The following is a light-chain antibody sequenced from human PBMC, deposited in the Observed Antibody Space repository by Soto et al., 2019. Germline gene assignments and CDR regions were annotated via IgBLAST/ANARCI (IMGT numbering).Light chain of an antibody. V-gene: IGKV3-11*01. CDR3: QQRSNWPIT. Sequence: EIVLTQSPATLSLSPGERGTLSCRASQSVNTYLVWYQQKPGQAPRLLIYDASNRATGIPARFSGSGSGTDFTLTISSLEPEDFAVYYCQQRSNWPITFGQGTRLEI. CDR2: DAS. CDR1: QSVNTY. J-gene: IGKJ5*01.